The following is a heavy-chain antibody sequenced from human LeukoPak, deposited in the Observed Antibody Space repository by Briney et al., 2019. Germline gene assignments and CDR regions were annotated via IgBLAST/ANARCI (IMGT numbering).Heavy chain of an antibody. J-gene: IGHJ4*02. Sequence: ASVKVSCKASGYTFTSYGISWVRQAPGQGLEWMGWISAYNGNTNYAQKLQGRVTMTTDTSTSTAYMELRSLRSDDTAVYYCARLTLYYDFWSGYYYFDYWGQGTLVTVSS. CDR2: ISAYNGNT. CDR3: ARLTLYYDFWSGYYYFDY. CDR1: GYTFTSYG. D-gene: IGHD3-3*01. V-gene: IGHV1-18*01.